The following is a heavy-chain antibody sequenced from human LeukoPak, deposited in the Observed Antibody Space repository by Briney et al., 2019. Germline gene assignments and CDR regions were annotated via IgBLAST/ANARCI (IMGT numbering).Heavy chain of an antibody. D-gene: IGHD2-15*01. CDR1: GFTFSSYA. CDR2: ISGSGGST. CDR3: AKGAWRYCSGGSCYSNYFDY. Sequence: GGSLRLSCAASGFTFSSYAMSWVRQAPGKGLERVSAISGSGGSTYYADSVKGRFTISRDNSKNTLYLQMNSLRAEDTAVYYCAKGAWRYCSGGSCYSNYFDYWGQGTLVTVSS. J-gene: IGHJ4*02. V-gene: IGHV3-23*01.